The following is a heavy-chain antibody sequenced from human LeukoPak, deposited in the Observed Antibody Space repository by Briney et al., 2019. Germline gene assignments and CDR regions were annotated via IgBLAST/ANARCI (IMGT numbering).Heavy chain of an antibody. CDR2: IIPIFGTA. V-gene: IGHV1-69*13. J-gene: IGHJ5*02. CDR3: ARVYYYDSPPSWFDP. Sequence: SVKVSCKASGGTFSSYAISWVRQAPGQGLEWMGGIIPIFGTANYAQKFQGRVTITADVSTSTAYMELSSLRSEDTAVYYCARVYYYDSPPSWFDPWGQGTLVTVSS. CDR1: GGTFSSYA. D-gene: IGHD3-22*01.